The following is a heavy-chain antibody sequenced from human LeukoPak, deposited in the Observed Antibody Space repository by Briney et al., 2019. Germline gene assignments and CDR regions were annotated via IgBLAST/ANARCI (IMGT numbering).Heavy chain of an antibody. CDR2: ISYDGSNK. D-gene: IGHD2-15*01. CDR1: GFTFSSYA. CDR3: ARDIVVVVAATPGGSDY. V-gene: IGHV3-30-3*01. J-gene: IGHJ4*02. Sequence: GGSLRLSCAASGFTFSSYAMHWVRQAPGKGLEWVAVISYDGSNKYYADSVKGRFTISRDNSKNTLYLQMNSLRAEDTAVYYCARDIVVVVAATPGGSDYWGQGTLVTVSS.